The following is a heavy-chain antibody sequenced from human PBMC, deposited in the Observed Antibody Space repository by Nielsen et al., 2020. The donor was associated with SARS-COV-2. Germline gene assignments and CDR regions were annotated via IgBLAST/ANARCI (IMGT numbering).Heavy chain of an antibody. D-gene: IGHD3-16*01. CDR2: IFPGDSDT. Sequence: GESLKISCKGSGYSFTNYWIAWVRQMPGKGLEWMGIIFPGDSDTRYSPSFQGPVTISVDRSITTAYLQWSSLKASDTAMYYCARHKKDFSIITAVDSWGQGTLVTVSS. J-gene: IGHJ4*02. CDR3: ARHKKDFSIITAVDS. CDR1: GYSFTNYW. V-gene: IGHV5-51*01.